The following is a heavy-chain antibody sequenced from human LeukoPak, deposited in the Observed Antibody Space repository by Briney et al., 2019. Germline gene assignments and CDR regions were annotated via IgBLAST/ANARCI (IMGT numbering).Heavy chain of an antibody. D-gene: IGHD3-22*01. CDR3: ARILYYYDSRSFDY. CDR1: GFTFSSYW. V-gene: IGHV3-20*04. J-gene: IGHJ4*02. Sequence: GGSLRLSCAASGFTFSSYWMSWVRQAPGKGPEWVSGINWNGGSTGYADSVKGRFTISRDNAKNSLYLQMNSLRAEDTALYYCARILYYYDSRSFDYWGQGTLVTVSS. CDR2: INWNGGST.